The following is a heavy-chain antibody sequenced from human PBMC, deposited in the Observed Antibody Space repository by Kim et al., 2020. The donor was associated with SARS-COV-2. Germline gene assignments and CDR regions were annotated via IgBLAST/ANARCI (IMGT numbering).Heavy chain of an antibody. V-gene: IGHV4-39*01. CDR1: GGSISSSSYY. Sequence: SETLSLTCTVSGGSISSSSYYWGWIRQPPGKGLEWIGSIYYSGSTYYNPSLKSRVTISVDTSKNQFSLKLSSVTAADTAVYYCARLPPRSGSGWITDAFDIWGQGTMVTVSS. CDR3: ARLPPRSGSGWITDAFDI. CDR2: IYYSGST. D-gene: IGHD6-19*01. J-gene: IGHJ3*02.